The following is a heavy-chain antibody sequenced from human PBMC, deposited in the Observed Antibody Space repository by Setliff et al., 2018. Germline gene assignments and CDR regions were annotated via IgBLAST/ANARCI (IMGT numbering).Heavy chain of an antibody. CDR3: ARGGGSSWYGFDY. CDR2: IYTSGST. J-gene: IGHJ4*02. CDR1: FDYAGLHY. D-gene: IGHD6-13*01. Sequence: SETLSLTCTVSFDYAGLHYWTWVRQAPGKGLEWIGRIYTSGSTNYNPSLKSRVTMSVGTSKNQFSLKLSSVTAADTAVYYCARGGGSSWYGFDYWGQGTLVTVSS. V-gene: IGHV4-4*07.